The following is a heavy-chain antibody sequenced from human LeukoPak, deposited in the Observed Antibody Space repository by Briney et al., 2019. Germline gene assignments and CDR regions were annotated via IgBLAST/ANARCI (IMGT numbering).Heavy chain of an antibody. CDR1: GGSISSYY. CDR3: ARRKSSMVRGEYYFDY. CDR2: IYYSGST. D-gene: IGHD3-10*01. J-gene: IGHJ4*02. V-gene: IGHV4-59*08. Sequence: SETLSLTCTVSGGSISSYYWSWIRQPPGKGLEWIGYIYYSGSTNYNPSLKSRVTISVDTSKNQFSLKLSSVTAADTAVYYCARRKSSMVRGEYYFDYWGQGTLVTVSS.